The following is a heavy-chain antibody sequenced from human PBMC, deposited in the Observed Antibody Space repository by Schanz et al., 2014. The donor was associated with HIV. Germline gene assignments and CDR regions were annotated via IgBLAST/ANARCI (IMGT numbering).Heavy chain of an antibody. J-gene: IGHJ4*02. V-gene: IGHV3-21*06. CDR2: ISSGNSYI. D-gene: IGHD3-16*02. CDR3: ARGGKMVTFGGVLAPFDY. Sequence: EVQLVESGGGLVKPGGSLRLSCAASGFGFSSYSINWVRQAPGKGLEWVSSISSGNSYIYYADSVKGRFTISRDNAKNSLYLQMDSLRGEDTAVYYCARGGKMVTFGGVLAPFDYWGQGSLVTVSS. CDR1: GFGFSSYS.